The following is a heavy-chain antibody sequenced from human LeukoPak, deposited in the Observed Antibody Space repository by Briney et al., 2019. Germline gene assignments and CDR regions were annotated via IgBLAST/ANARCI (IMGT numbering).Heavy chain of an antibody. D-gene: IGHD3-10*02. CDR2: IHYDGSNI. Sequence: PGGSLRLSCAASGFTFSSHGMHWVRQAPGKGLEWVAYIHYDGSNIYYADSVKGRFTISRDNSKNTLYLQMNSLRAEDTAIYYCASLGSSGPFDYWGQGTLVTVSS. J-gene: IGHJ4*02. CDR3: ASLGSSGPFDY. V-gene: IGHV3-30*02. CDR1: GFTFSSHG.